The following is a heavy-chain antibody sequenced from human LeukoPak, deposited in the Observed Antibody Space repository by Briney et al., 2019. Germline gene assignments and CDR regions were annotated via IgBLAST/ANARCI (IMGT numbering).Heavy chain of an antibody. CDR2: MNPNSGNT. D-gene: IGHD6-13*01. V-gene: IGHV1-8*01. Sequence: ASVKVSCKASGYTFTSYDINWVRQATGQGLEWMGWMNPNSGNTGYAQKFQGRVTMTRNTPISTAYMELSSLRSEDTAVYYCARGRYSSSWYQGPLDYWGQGTLVTVSS. CDR1: GYTFTSYD. CDR3: ARGRYSSSWYQGPLDY. J-gene: IGHJ4*02.